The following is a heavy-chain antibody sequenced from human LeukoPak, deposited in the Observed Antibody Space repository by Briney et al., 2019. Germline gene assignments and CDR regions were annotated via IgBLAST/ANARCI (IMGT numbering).Heavy chain of an antibody. CDR3: VCRIAVAGSFDY. CDR1: GGTFSSYA. CDR2: IIPIFGTA. V-gene: IGHV1-69*13. J-gene: IGHJ4*02. Sequence: SVKVSCKASGGTFSSYAISWVRQAPGQGLEWMGGIIPIFGTANYAQKFQGRVTITADESTSTAYMELSSLRSEDTAVYYCVCRIAVAGSFDYWGQGTLVTVSS. D-gene: IGHD6-19*01.